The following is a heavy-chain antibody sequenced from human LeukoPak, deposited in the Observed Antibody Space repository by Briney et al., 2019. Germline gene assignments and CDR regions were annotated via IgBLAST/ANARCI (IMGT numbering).Heavy chain of an antibody. D-gene: IGHD3-22*01. Sequence: SETLSLTCTVSGGSISSGDYYWRWIRQPPGTGLEWIGYIYYSGSTYYNPSLKSRVTISVDTSKNQFSLKLSSVTAADTAVYYCVRESPDSSGYYGNYWGQGTLVTVSS. CDR1: GGSISSGDYY. J-gene: IGHJ4*02. V-gene: IGHV4-30-4*01. CDR3: VRESPDSSGYYGNY. CDR2: IYYSGST.